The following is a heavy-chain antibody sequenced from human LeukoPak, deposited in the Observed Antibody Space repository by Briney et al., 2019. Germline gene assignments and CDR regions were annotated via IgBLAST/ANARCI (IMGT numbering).Heavy chain of an antibody. CDR1: GITFSGFE. CDR3: SRRLRD. V-gene: IGHV3-48*03. J-gene: IGHJ4*02. Sequence: GGSLRLSCVGSGITFSGFELNWVRQAPGKGLDWVSYISDDGSTKTYGDSVEGRFTISRDNAKNTLSLQMNSLRLEDTGVYYCSRRLRDWGRGILVTVSS. CDR2: ISDDGSTK.